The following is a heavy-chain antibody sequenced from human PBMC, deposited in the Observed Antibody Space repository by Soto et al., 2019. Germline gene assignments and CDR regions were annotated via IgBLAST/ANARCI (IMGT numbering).Heavy chain of an antibody. CDR3: ARDNPSGYGDS. J-gene: IGHJ4*02. CDR2: ISSSSRTT. D-gene: IGHD5-12*01. CDR1: GFTFSSYS. V-gene: IGHV3-48*01. Sequence: EVQLVESGGGLVQPGGSLRLSCAASGFTFSSYSMNWVRQAPGKGLEWVSYISSSSRTTYYAESLKGRFTISRDNAKNSLYLQMNSLRAEDTAVYYCARDNPSGYGDSWGQGTLVTVSS.